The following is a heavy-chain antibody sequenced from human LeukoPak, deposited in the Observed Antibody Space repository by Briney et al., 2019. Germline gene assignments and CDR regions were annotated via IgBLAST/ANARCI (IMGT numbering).Heavy chain of an antibody. J-gene: IGHJ6*02. CDR1: GYIFTSYA. CDR3: TRGREPHGDYRNYYYHYGMDV. D-gene: IGHD4-17*01. CDR2: ISAYKGNT. V-gene: IGHV1-18*01. Sequence: GASVKVSCKASGYIFTSYAINWVRQAPGQGLEWMGWISAYKGNTDYAENLQGRVTMTTDSSSSTAYMELTSLISDDTAVYYFTRGREPHGDYRNYYYHYGMDVWGQGTTVTVSS.